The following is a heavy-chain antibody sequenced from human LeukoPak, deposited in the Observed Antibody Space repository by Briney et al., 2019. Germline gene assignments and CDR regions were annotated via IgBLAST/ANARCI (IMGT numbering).Heavy chain of an antibody. D-gene: IGHD3-22*01. J-gene: IGHJ4*02. Sequence: PSETLSLTCAVYGGSFSGYYWSWIRQPPGKGLEWIGEINHSGSTNYNPSLKSRVTISVDTSKNQFSLKLSSVTAADTAVYSCARGRKTCYYDSSGYYSGYYFDYWGQGTLVTVSS. CDR2: INHSGST. V-gene: IGHV4-34*01. CDR3: ARGRKTCYYDSSGYYSGYYFDY. CDR1: GGSFSGYY.